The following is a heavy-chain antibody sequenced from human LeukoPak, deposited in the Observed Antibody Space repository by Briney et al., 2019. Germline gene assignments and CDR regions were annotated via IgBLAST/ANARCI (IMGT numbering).Heavy chain of an antibody. D-gene: IGHD3-22*01. Sequence: SETLSLTCAVYGGSFSGYYWSWIRQPPGKGLEWIGYIYYSGSTNYNPSLKSRVTISVDTSKNQFSLKLSSVTAADTAVYYCAGADYYDSSGYYSPVGYWGQGTLVTVSS. CDR3: AGADYYDSSGYYSPVGY. J-gene: IGHJ4*02. V-gene: IGHV4-59*01. CDR1: GGSFSGYY. CDR2: IYYSGST.